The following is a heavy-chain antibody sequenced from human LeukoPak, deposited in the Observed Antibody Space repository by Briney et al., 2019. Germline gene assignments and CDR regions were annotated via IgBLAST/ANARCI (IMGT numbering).Heavy chain of an antibody. CDR2: IYYSGST. Sequence: SETLALTCTGSGGSISSYYWSWIRQPPGKGLEWIGYIYYSGSTNYNPSLKSRVTISVDTSKNQFSLKLSSVTAADTAVYYCARRSAAAAWFDPWGQGTLVTVSS. J-gene: IGHJ5*02. V-gene: IGHV4-59*08. D-gene: IGHD6-13*01. CDR1: GGSISSYY. CDR3: ARRSAAAAWFDP.